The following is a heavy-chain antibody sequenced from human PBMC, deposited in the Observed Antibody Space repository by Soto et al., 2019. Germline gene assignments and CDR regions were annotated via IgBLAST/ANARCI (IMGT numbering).Heavy chain of an antibody. D-gene: IGHD2-2*01. Sequence: PSETLSLTCTVSGGSISSGGYYWSWIRQHPGKGLEWIGYIYYSGSTYYNPSLKSRVTISVDTSKNQFSLKLSSVTAADTAVYYCARACSSTSCYDVFDSWGQGTLVTVSS. CDR3: ARACSSTSCYDVFDS. CDR2: IYYSGST. CDR1: GGSISSGGYY. V-gene: IGHV4-31*03. J-gene: IGHJ4*02.